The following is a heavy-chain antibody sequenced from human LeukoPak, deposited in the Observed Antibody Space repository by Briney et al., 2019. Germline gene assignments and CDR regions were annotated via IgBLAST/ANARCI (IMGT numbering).Heavy chain of an antibody. D-gene: IGHD1-26*01. CDR1: RFTFSTYA. V-gene: IGHV3-30*04. CDR2: ISYDGSNK. J-gene: IGHJ4*02. CDR3: VRDNRSYNFDY. Sequence: GRSLRLSCAASRFTFSTYAMYWVRQAPGKGLEWVAVISYDGSNKYDADSVKGRFTISRDNAKNTVYLQMNSLRAEDTAVYYCVRDNRSYNFDYWGQGTLVTVSS.